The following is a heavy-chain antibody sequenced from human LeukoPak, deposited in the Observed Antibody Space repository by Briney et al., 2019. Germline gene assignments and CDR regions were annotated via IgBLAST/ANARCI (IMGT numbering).Heavy chain of an antibody. CDR2: INPGGSSI. CDR3: ARSNQADDY. Sequence: PGGSLRLSCAASGFTFSSYWMHWARQVPGKGLVWVARINPGGSSITYADSVKGRFTISRDNAKNTLYLQMDSLRAEGTGVYYCARSNQADDYWGQGTLVTVSS. V-gene: IGHV3-74*01. CDR1: GFTFSSYW. D-gene: IGHD1-14*01. J-gene: IGHJ4*02.